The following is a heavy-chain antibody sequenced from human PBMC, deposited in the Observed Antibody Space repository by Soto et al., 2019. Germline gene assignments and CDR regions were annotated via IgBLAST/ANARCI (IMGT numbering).Heavy chain of an antibody. J-gene: IGHJ5*02. CDR1: GGTFSSYA. V-gene: IGHV1-69*13. CDR2: IIPIFGTA. D-gene: IGHD3-3*01. CDR3: ALAYYDFWSGTVRNWFDP. Sequence: SVKVSCKASGGTFSSYAISWVRQAPGQGLEWMGGIIPIFGTANYAQKFQGRVTITADESTSTAYMELSSLRSEDTAVYYCALAYYDFWSGTVRNWFDPWGQGTLVTVSS.